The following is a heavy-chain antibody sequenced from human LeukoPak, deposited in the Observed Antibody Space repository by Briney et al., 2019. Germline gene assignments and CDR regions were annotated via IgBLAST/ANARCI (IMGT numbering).Heavy chain of an antibody. CDR1: GYTFTGYY. J-gene: IGHJ6*03. CDR3: ARDPRIAAAGTILYYYYYMDV. V-gene: IGHV1-2*02. Sequence: ASVKVSCKASGYTFTGYYMHWVRQAPGQGLEWMGWINPNSGGTNYAQKFQGRVTMTRHTSISTAYMELSRLRSDDTAVYYCARDPRIAAAGTILYYYYYMDVWGKGTTVTVSS. CDR2: INPNSGGT. D-gene: IGHD6-13*01.